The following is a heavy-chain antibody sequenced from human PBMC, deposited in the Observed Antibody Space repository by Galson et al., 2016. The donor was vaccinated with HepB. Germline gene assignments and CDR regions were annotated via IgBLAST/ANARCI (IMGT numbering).Heavy chain of an antibody. Sequence: SLRLSCAASGFTFSRYWMHWVRQTPERGLVWVSRISGDGSDTSYADSVKGRFTVSRDMTKNSLYLQMNSLRAGTAVYYCARVASWAYYYDSSGSRIPNFFDYWSQGTLVTVSS. CDR2: ISGDGSDT. J-gene: IGHJ4*02. CDR1: GFTFSRYW. CDR3: ARVASWAYYYDSSGSRIPNFFDY. D-gene: IGHD3-22*01. V-gene: IGHV3-74*01.